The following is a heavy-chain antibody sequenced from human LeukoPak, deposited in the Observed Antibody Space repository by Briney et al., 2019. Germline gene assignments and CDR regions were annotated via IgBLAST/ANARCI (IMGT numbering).Heavy chain of an antibody. CDR1: GFTFSVSD. CDR2: ITTKASNYAT. V-gene: IGHV3-73*01. CDR3: TTYRSGHY. Sequence: GGSLRLSCAASGFTFSVSDIHWVRQASGKGLEWVGRITTKASNYATAYAASVKGRFTISRDDSENTAYLQMNSLKTEDTAVYYCTTYRSGHYWGQGTLVTVSS. J-gene: IGHJ4*02. D-gene: IGHD6-19*01.